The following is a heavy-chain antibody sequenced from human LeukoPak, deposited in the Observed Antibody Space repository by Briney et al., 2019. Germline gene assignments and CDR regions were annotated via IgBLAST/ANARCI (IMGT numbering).Heavy chain of an antibody. CDR2: IYYSGST. J-gene: IGHJ4*02. D-gene: IGHD6-13*01. V-gene: IGHV4-30-4*07. Sequence: SETLSLTCAVSGGSISSGGYSWSWIRQPPGKGLEWIGYIYYSGSTYYNPSLKSRVTISVDTSKNQFSLKLSTVTAADTAVYYCASTLRKSSSWYLDFDYWGQGTLVTVSS. CDR3: ASTLRKSSSWYLDFDY. CDR1: GGSISSGGYS.